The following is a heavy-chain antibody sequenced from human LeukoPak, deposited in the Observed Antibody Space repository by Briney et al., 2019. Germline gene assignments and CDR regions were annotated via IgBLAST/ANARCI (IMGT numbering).Heavy chain of an antibody. Sequence: PGGSLRLSCAASGFTFSSYAMSWVRQAPGKGLEWVSAISGSGGSTYYADSVKGRFTISRDNSKNTLYLQMNSLRAEDTAVYYCAKSSFGYCSGGSCYFDYWGQGTLVTVSS. CDR2: ISGSGGST. D-gene: IGHD2-15*01. V-gene: IGHV3-23*01. J-gene: IGHJ4*02. CDR1: GFTFSSYA. CDR3: AKSSFGYCSGGSCYFDY.